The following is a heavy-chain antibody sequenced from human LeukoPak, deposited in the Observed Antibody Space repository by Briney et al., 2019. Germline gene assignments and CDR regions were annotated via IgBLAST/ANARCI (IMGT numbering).Heavy chain of an antibody. CDR3: ARVGDYGDYGYYGMDV. CDR2: IYYSGST. CDR1: GGSISSYY. Sequence: SETLSLTCTVSGGSISSYYWSWIRQPPGKGLEWIGYIYYSGSTNYNPSLKSRVTISVDTSKNQFSLKLSSVTAADTAVYYRARVGDYGDYGYYGMDVWGQGTTVTVSS. D-gene: IGHD4-17*01. V-gene: IGHV4-59*01. J-gene: IGHJ6*02.